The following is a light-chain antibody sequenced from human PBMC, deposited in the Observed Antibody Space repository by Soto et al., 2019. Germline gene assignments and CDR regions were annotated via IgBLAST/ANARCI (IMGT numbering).Light chain of an antibody. CDR2: EGT. Sequence: QSALTQPASVSGSPGQSITISCTGTSSDVGNYNLVSWYQQHPGKAPKLIIYEGTKRPSGVSNRFSVSKSGNTASLTISELQAEDEADYYCCSYAGSSSLVFGGGTKLTVL. CDR3: CSYAGSSSLV. J-gene: IGLJ3*02. CDR1: SSDVGNYNL. V-gene: IGLV2-23*01.